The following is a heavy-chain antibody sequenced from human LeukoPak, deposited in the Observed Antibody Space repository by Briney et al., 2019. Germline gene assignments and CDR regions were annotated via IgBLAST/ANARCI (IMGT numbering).Heavy chain of an antibody. Sequence: QPGGSLSLSCAASGLTFSDHAMSWFRQAPGKGLEWVAGITSGFTPHYADSVKGRFTISRDNSKNTVHLQLNSPRAEDTAIYYCAKDYSESRVADVFFEYWGQGTLVTASS. CDR3: AKDYSESRVADVFFEY. D-gene: IGHD2-15*01. CDR1: GLTFSDHA. V-gene: IGHV3-23*01. CDR2: ITSGFTP. J-gene: IGHJ4*02.